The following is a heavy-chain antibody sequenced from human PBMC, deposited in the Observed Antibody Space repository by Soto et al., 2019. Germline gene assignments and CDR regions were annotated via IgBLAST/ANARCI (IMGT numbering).Heavy chain of an antibody. CDR2: IYYSGST. Sequence: SETLSLTCTVSGGSISSGGYYWSWIRQHPGKGLEWIGYIYYSGSTYYNPSLKSRVTISVDTSKNQFSLKLSSVTAADTAVYYCARDSQARRYYGMDVWGQGTTVTVSS. V-gene: IGHV4-31*03. CDR1: GGSISSGGYY. J-gene: IGHJ6*02. CDR3: ARDSQARRYYGMDV.